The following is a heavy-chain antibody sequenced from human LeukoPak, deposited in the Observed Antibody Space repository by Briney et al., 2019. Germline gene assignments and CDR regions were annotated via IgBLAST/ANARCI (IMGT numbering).Heavy chain of an antibody. CDR3: ASSDFWSGYPPNYGMDV. D-gene: IGHD3-3*01. Sequence: PGGSLRLSCAASGFTFSSYSMNWVRQAPGKGLEWVSYISSSSSTIYYADSVKGRFTISRDNAKNSLYLQMNSLRAEDTAVYYSASSDFWSGYPPNYGMDVWGQGTTVTVSS. V-gene: IGHV3-48*01. CDR2: ISSSSSTI. CDR1: GFTFSSYS. J-gene: IGHJ6*02.